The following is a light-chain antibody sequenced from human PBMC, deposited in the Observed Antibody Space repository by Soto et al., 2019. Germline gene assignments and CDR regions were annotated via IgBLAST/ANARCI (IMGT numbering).Light chain of an antibody. CDR1: QSISSSY. CDR2: GVS. Sequence: EIVVTQSPVRLSFSPFEGATLSCRASQSISSSYLAWYQQKPGQAPRLLVYGVSSRASDVPDRFSGSGSGTDFTLTISSLEPEDSAVYYCQQYTDSRTFGQGTKVDTK. CDR3: QQYTDSRT. J-gene: IGKJ1*01. V-gene: IGKV3-20*01.